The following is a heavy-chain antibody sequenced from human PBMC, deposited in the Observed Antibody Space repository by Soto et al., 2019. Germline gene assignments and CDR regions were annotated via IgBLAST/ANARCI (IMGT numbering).Heavy chain of an antibody. V-gene: IGHV1-69*13. CDR2: IIPIFGTA. Sequence: GASVKVSCKASGGTFSSYAISWVRQAPGQGLEWMGGIIPIFGTANYAQKFQGRVTITADESTSTAYMELSSLRSEDTAVYYCARDGLLWFGELLNYYYGMDVWGQGTTVTVSS. CDR1: GGTFSSYA. D-gene: IGHD3-10*01. J-gene: IGHJ6*02. CDR3: ARDGLLWFGELLNYYYGMDV.